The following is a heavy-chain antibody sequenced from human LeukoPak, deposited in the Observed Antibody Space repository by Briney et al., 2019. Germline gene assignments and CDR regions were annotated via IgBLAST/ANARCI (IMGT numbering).Heavy chain of an antibody. D-gene: IGHD3-22*01. Sequence: GGSLRLSCAASGFTFSNAWMSWVRQAPGKGLEWVGRIKSKTDGGTTDYAAPVKGRFTISRDDSKNTLYLQMNSLKTGDTAVYYCTTGYYYDSSGYLDWGQGTLVTVSS. CDR3: TTGYYYDSSGYLD. CDR2: IKSKTDGGTT. J-gene: IGHJ4*02. CDR1: GFTFSNAW. V-gene: IGHV3-15*01.